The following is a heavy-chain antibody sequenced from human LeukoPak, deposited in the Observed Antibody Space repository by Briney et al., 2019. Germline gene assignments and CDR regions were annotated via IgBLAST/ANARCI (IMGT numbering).Heavy chain of an antibody. CDR2: ISYDGGVK. V-gene: IGHV3-30*14. J-gene: IGHJ4*02. CDR3: ARAPTTVTNYYFDY. D-gene: IGHD4-17*01. CDR1: GFTFSSYA. Sequence: GGSLRLSCAASGFTFSSYAMHWVRQAPGKGLEWVAVISYDGGVKSFADSVKGRFTISRDNSKNTLYLQMGSLRAEDMAVYYCARAPTTVTNYYFDYWGQGTLVTVSS.